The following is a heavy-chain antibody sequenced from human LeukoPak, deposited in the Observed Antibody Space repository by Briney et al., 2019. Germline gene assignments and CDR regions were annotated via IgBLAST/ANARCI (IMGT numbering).Heavy chain of an antibody. CDR2: IWYDGSNK. V-gene: IGHV3-33*08. J-gene: IGHJ6*02. Sequence: GGSLRLSCAASGFTFSSYGMHWVRQAPGKGLEWVAVIWYDGSNKYYADSVKGRFTISRDNSKNTLYLQMNSLRAEDTAVYYCARGAVAGTRYYYYYGMDVWGQGTTVTVSS. D-gene: IGHD6-19*01. CDR1: GFTFSSYG. CDR3: ARGAVAGTRYYYYYGMDV.